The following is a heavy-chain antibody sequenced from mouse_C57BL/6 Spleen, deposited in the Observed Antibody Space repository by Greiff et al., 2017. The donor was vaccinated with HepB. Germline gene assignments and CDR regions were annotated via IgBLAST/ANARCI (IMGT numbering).Heavy chain of an antibody. V-gene: IGHV1-55*01. J-gene: IGHJ3*01. CDR2: IYPGSGST. CDR1: GYTFTSYW. D-gene: IGHD3-2*01. Sequence: QVQLQQPGAELVKPGASVKMSCKASGYTFTSYWITWVKQRPGQGLEWIGDIYPGSGSTNYNEKFKSKATLTVDTSSSTAYMQLSSLTSADSAVYEWARGTEDRFADWGQGTLVTVSA. CDR3: ARGTEDRFAD.